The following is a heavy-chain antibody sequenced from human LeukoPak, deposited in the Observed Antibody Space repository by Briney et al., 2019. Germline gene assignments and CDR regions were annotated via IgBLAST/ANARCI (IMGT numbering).Heavy chain of an antibody. D-gene: IGHD6-25*01. J-gene: IGHJ4*02. Sequence: ASVKVSCKTSGYTFTCYYMHWVRQAPGHGLEWMGWINPNSGGTNYAQKFQGRVTMTWDTSSSTAYMELSRLRSDDTAVYYCARVRYSAATSGRIYYYFDYWGQGTLVTVSS. V-gene: IGHV1-2*02. CDR2: INPNSGGT. CDR1: GYTFTCYY. CDR3: ARVRYSAATSGRIYYYFDY.